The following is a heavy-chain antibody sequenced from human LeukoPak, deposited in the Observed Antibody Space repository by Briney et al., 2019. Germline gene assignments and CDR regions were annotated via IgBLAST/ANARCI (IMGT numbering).Heavy chain of an antibody. CDR1: GYSFTSYG. CDR2: ISAYNGHT. D-gene: IGHD2-2*01. V-gene: IGHV1-18*01. CDR3: AREEYCNSTRCYKAFDI. J-gene: IGHJ3*02. Sequence: SVKVSCKASGYSFTSYGISWVRQAPGQGLEWMGWISAYNGHTYYERNLQGRLTMTTDTSTSTAYMELRSLRSDDTAVYYCAREEYCNSTRCYKAFDIWGQGTMVTVSS.